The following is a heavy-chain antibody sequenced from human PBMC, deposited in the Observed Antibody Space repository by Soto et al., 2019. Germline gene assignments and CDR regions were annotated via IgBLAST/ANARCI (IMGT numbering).Heavy chain of an antibody. J-gene: IGHJ4*02. CDR1: GGSISSYY. D-gene: IGHD3-9*01. V-gene: IGHV4-59*08. CDR3: ARWYTYYDILTGPYYFDY. CDR2: IYYSGST. Sequence: TLSLTCTVSGGSISSYYWSWIRQPPGKGLEWIGYIYYSGSTNYNPSLKSRVTISVDTSKNQFSLKLSSVTAADTAVYYCARWYTYYDILTGPYYFDYWGQGALVTVSS.